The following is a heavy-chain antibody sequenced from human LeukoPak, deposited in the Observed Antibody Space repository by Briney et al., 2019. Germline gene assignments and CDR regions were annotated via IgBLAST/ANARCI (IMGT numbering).Heavy chain of an antibody. CDR3: AKDRERTTVTSFDY. CDR2: ISGSGGSP. V-gene: IGHV3-23*01. CDR1: GFTFSSYA. J-gene: IGHJ4*02. Sequence: PGGSLRLSCAASGFTFSSYAMSWVRQAPGKGLEWVSAISGSGGSPYYADSVKGRFTISRDNSKNTLYLQMNSLRAEDTAVYYCAKDRERTTVTSFDYWGQGTLVTVSS. D-gene: IGHD4-17*01.